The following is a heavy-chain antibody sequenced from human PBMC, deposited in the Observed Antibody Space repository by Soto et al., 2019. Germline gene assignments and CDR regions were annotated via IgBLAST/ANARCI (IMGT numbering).Heavy chain of an antibody. J-gene: IGHJ6*01. V-gene: IGHV1-2*04. CDR1: GYTFTGYY. D-gene: IGHD3-3*01. CDR2: INPNSGGT. Sequence: ASVKVSCKASGYTFTGYYMHWVRQARGQGREWMGWINPNSGGTNYAQKFQGWVTMARDTSISTAYMELSRLRSDDTAVYYCAREGSSHTIFGVVIVNYGMEVWGQGTRVTVSS. CDR3: AREGSSHTIFGVVIVNYGMEV.